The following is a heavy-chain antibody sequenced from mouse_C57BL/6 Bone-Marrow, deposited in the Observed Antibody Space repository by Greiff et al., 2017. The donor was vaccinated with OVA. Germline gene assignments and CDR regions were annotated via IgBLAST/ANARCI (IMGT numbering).Heavy chain of an antibody. V-gene: IGHV5-6*01. CDR3: ARRRWLLRRYYYAMDY. CDR2: ISSGGSYT. Sequence: EVHLVESGGDLVKPGGSLKLSCAASGFTFSSYGMSWVRQTPDKRLEWVATISSGGSYTYYPDSVKGRFTISRDNAKNTLYLQMSSLKSEDTAMYYCARRRWLLRRYYYAMDYWGQGTSVTVSS. J-gene: IGHJ4*01. D-gene: IGHD2-3*01. CDR1: GFTFSSYG.